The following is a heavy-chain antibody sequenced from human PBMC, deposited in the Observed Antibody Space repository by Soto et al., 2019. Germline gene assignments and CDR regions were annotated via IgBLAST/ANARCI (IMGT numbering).Heavy chain of an antibody. Sequence: QAGGSPRLSCAASGFTFSSYAMSWVRQAPGKGLEWVSAISGSGGSTYYADSVKGRFTISRDNSKNTLYLQMNSLRAEDTAVYYCAKMHWNDSSPGMDVWGQGTTVTVSS. CDR1: GFTFSSYA. CDR2: ISGSGGST. CDR3: AKMHWNDSSPGMDV. J-gene: IGHJ6*02. D-gene: IGHD1-1*01. V-gene: IGHV3-23*01.